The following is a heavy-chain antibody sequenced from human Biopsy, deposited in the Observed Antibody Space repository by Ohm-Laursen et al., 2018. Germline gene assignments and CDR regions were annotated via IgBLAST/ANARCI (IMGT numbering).Heavy chain of an antibody. V-gene: IGHV4-59*01. J-gene: IGHJ2*01. CDR3: ARDRGYYSDRTVPGYFDL. CDR2: VHYTGIT. Sequence: GTLSLTCTVSGDSISSYYWGWIRQPPGKGLEWIGYVHYTGITDYNRSLQSRVTISVDTSKNHFSLRLRSVTTADTAIYYCARDRGYYSDRTVPGYFDLWGRGTLVTVSS. CDR1: GDSISSYY. D-gene: IGHD3-22*01.